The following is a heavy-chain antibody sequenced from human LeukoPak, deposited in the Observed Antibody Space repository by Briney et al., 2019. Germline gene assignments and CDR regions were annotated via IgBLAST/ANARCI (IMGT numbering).Heavy chain of an antibody. D-gene: IGHD3-3*01. CDR2: ISADGYAK. J-gene: IGHJ3*02. CDR1: GFIFSNYV. Sequence: GRSLRLSCAGSGFIFSNYVLHWVRQSPDKGLEWLALISADGYAKFYADSVKGRFTISRDDSKNTLFLQMNSLGPDDTALYHCAGGIDLWVWAFENWGQGTMVTVS. CDR3: AGGIDLWVWAFEN. V-gene: IGHV3-30*04.